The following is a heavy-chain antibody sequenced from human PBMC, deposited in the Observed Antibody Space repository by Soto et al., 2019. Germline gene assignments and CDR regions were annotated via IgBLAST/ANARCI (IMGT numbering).Heavy chain of an antibody. V-gene: IGHV3-49*03. CDR1: GFTFGDYA. J-gene: IGHJ5*02. D-gene: IGHD2-15*01. CDR2: IRSKAYGGTT. CDR3: KVTDILNWFDH. Sequence: GSLRLSCTASGFTFGDYAMSWFRQAPGKGLEWVGFIRSKAYGGTTEYAASVKGRFTISRDDSESIAYRQMNSLKTEDTAVYYCKVTDILNWFDHWGQGTLVTVSS.